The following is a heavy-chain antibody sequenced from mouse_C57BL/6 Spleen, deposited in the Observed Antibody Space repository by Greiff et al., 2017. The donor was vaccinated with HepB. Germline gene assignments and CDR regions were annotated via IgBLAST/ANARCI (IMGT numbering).Heavy chain of an antibody. CDR1: GYTFTSYW. J-gene: IGHJ3*01. CDR3: ARHYGSSSPWFAY. CDR2: IDPSDSYT. D-gene: IGHD1-1*01. Sequence: QVHVKQPGAELVKPGASVKLSCKASGYTFTSYWMQWVKQRPGQGLEWIGEIDPSDSYTNYNQKFKGKATLTVDTSSSTAYMQLSSLTSEDSAVYYCARHYGSSSPWFAYWGQGTLVTVSA. V-gene: IGHV1-50*01.